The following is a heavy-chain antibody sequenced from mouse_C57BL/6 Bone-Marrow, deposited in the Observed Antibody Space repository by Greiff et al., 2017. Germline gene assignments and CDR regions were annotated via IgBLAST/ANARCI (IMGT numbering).Heavy chain of an antibody. CDR1: GYTFTSYW. CDR2: IYPTSGRT. CDR3: ARSGPLGRSFDY. D-gene: IGHD4-1*01. J-gene: IGHJ2*01. Sequence: QVQLQQPGAELVKPGASVKMSCKASGYTFTSYWITWVKQRPGQGLEWIGDIYPTSGRTNYNEKFKIKAIMTVATSSNTAYMQLSSLTSEDSAVFYCARSGPLGRSFDYWGQGTTLTVSS. V-gene: IGHV1-55*01.